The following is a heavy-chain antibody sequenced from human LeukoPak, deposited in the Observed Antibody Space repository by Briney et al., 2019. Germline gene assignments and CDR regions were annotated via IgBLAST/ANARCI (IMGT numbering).Heavy chain of an antibody. CDR2: IYYSGST. D-gene: IGHD6-6*01. V-gene: IGHV4-30-4*01. J-gene: IGHJ4*02. Sequence: TLSLTCTVSGGSISRGDYYWIWIRQPPGKGPEWIGYIYYSGSTYYNPSLKSRVTISGDTSKNQFSLKVNSVTAADTAVYYCARGSWSSSIDYWGQGTLVTVSS. CDR1: GGSISRGDYY. CDR3: ARGSWSSSIDY.